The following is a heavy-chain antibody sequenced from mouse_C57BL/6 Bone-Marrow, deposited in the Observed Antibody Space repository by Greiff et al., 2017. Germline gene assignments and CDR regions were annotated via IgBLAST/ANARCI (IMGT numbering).Heavy chain of an antibody. Sequence: EVKVVESGGGLVQPGGSLKLSCAASGFTFSDYYMYWVRQTPEKRLEWVAYISNGGGSTYYPDTVKGRFTISRDNAKNTLYLQMSRLKSEDTAMYYCAGPFYYDFLFAYWGQGTLVTVSA. V-gene: IGHV5-12*01. CDR1: GFTFSDYY. CDR2: ISNGGGST. D-gene: IGHD2-4*01. J-gene: IGHJ3*01. CDR3: AGPFYYDFLFAY.